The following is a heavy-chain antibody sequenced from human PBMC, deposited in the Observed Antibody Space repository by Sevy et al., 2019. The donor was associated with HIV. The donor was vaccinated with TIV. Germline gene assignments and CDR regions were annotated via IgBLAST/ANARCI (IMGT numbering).Heavy chain of an antibody. D-gene: IGHD4-17*01. CDR3: ARDHVKDGDLGDYYYFAMDV. CDR1: GFILSDYY. J-gene: IGHJ6*02. CDR2: ISDSDDSI. V-gene: IGHV3-11*01. Sequence: GESLKISCAASGFILSDYYMSWIRQAPGKGLEWLSYISDSDDSIYYADSVKGRFTISWDKTKNSLYLQMNSLRAEDTDVYYCARDHVKDGDLGDYYYFAMDVWGQGTTVTVSS.